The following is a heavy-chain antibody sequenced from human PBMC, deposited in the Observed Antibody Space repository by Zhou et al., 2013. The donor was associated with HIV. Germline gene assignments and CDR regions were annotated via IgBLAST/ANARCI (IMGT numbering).Heavy chain of an antibody. CDR2: ISSYRGHT. CDR1: GYTLTGFG. Sequence: QVQLVQSGAEVKRPGASVKVSCKASGYTLTGFGISWVRQAPGQGLEWMGWISSYRGHTNYAQKLQGRVSVTTDTSTNTAYMELRSLRSDDTAVYFCARALSATWIGGGFFYMDVVGVNGPRSPSP. J-gene: IGHJ6*03. CDR3: ARALSATWIGGGFFYMDV. V-gene: IGHV1-18*01. D-gene: IGHD1-26*01.